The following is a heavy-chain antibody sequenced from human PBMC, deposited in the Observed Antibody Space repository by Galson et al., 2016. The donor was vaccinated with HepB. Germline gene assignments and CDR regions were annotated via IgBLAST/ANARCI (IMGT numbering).Heavy chain of an antibody. Sequence: SETLSLTCTVSGGSISSSSYYWGWIRQPPGKGLEWIGSIYYSGNTHYNPSLKSRVTISVDTSKNQFSLKLNSVTAADTAVYFCARREGVHYSDRSDLADDAFNIWGQGTMVTVSS. CDR2: IYYSGNT. CDR1: GGSISSSSYY. D-gene: IGHD3-22*01. J-gene: IGHJ3*02. V-gene: IGHV4-39*01. CDR3: ARREGVHYSDRSDLADDAFNI.